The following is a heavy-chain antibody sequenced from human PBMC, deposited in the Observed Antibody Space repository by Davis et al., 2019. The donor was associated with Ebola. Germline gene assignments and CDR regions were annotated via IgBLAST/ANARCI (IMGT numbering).Heavy chain of an antibody. J-gene: IGHJ6*02. Sequence: GGSLRLSCAASGFTFSDYYMSWIRQAPGKGLEWVSAISGSGGSTYYADPVKGRFTISRDNSKNTVYLQMNSLRAEDTAIYHCAKDLSTAYCGGDCGTPGGVDVWGQGTTVTVSS. D-gene: IGHD2-21*01. CDR1: GFTFSDYY. CDR2: ISGSGGST. CDR3: AKDLSTAYCGGDCGTPGGVDV. V-gene: IGHV3-23*01.